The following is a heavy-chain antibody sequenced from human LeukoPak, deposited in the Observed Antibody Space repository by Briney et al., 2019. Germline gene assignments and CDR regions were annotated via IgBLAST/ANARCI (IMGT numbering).Heavy chain of an antibody. CDR2: IYYSGST. CDR3: ARGGGGPQTFDY. J-gene: IGHJ4*02. V-gene: IGHV4-59*01. D-gene: IGHD2-15*01. CDR1: GGSISSYY. Sequence: SSETLSLTCTVSGGSISSYYWSWVRQPPGKGLEWIGYIYYSGSTNYNPSLKSRVTISVDTSKNQFSLKLSSVTAADMAVYYCARGGGGPQTFDYWGQGTLVTVSS.